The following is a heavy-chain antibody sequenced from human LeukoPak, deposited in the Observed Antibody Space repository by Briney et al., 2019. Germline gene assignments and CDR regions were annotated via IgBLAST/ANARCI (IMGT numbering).Heavy chain of an antibody. Sequence: GGSLRLSCVASGFTFSSYWMSWVRQAPGKGLEWVANIKQDGSEKYYVDSVKGRFTISRDNAKNSLYLQMNSLRAEDTAVYYCARVQAAEDYWGQGTLVTVSS. CDR2: IKQDGSEK. D-gene: IGHD6-13*01. CDR1: GFTFSSYW. CDR3: ARVQAAEDY. V-gene: IGHV3-7*01. J-gene: IGHJ4*02.